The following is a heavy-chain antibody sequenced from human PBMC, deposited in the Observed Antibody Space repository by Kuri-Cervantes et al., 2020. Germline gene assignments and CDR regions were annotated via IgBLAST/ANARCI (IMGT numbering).Heavy chain of an antibody. D-gene: IGHD5-18*01. Sequence: SETLSLTCAVYGGSFSGYYWSWIRQPPGKGLEWIGEINHSGSTNYNPSLKSRVTISVDTSKNQFSLKLSSVTAADTAVYYCARELWSDYWGQGTLVTVSS. CDR2: INHSGST. CDR3: ARELWSDY. J-gene: IGHJ4*02. V-gene: IGHV4-34*01. CDR1: GGSFSGYY.